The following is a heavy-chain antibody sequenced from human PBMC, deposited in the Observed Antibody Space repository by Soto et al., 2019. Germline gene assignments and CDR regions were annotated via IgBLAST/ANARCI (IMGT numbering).Heavy chain of an antibody. Sequence: QVPLVQSGAEVKKPGASVKVSCKASGYTFTSYAMHWVRQAPGQRLEWMGWINAGNGNTKYSQKFQGRVTITRDTSASTAYMELSSLRSEDTAVYYCARDHLKGSYADFFFDYWGQGTLVTVSS. CDR1: GYTFTSYA. J-gene: IGHJ4*02. CDR3: ARDHLKGSYADFFFDY. V-gene: IGHV1-3*01. CDR2: INAGNGNT. D-gene: IGHD3-16*01.